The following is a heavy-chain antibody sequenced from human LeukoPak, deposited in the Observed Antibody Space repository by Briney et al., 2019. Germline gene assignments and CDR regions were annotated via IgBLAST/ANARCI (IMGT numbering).Heavy chain of an antibody. CDR1: GGTFSSYA. J-gene: IGHJ6*02. CDR2: IIPIFGTA. D-gene: IGHD3-9*01. CDR3: ARSYDILTGRYYYYGMDV. Sequence: SVKVSCKASGGTFSSYAISWVRQGPGQGLEWMGGIIPIFGTANYAQKFQGRVTITADESTSTAYMELSSLRSEDTAVYYCARSYDILTGRYYYYGMDVWGQGTTVTVSS. V-gene: IGHV1-69*13.